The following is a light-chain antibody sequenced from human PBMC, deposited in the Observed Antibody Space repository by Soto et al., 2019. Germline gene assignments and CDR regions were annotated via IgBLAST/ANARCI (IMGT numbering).Light chain of an antibody. Sequence: EIVMTQSPATLSVAPGERATLSCRASQSIRNNLAWYQQKPGQAPRLLIFGASTRATGVPARFSGSGSGTEFTLIISSLQSEDFAVYYCQRHDSWPHTFGGGTKVEIK. CDR1: QSIRNN. V-gene: IGKV3-15*01. CDR2: GAS. J-gene: IGKJ4*01. CDR3: QRHDSWPHT.